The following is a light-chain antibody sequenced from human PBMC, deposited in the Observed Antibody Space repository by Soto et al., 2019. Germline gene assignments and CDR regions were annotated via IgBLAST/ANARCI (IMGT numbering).Light chain of an antibody. CDR3: QQANRFPHT. CDR1: QGIGSW. CDR2: DAS. V-gene: IGKV1-12*01. J-gene: IGKJ4*01. Sequence: EIQMTQSPSSVSASVGDRVTLTCRASQGIGSWLAWYQQKPGKAPNLLIYDASKLHSGVPSRFSGSGSGTDFSLTISSLQPEYVATYYCQQANRFPHTFGGGTNVEI.